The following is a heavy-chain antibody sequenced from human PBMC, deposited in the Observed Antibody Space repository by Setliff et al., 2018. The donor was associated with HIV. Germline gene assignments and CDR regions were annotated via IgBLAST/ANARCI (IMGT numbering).Heavy chain of an antibody. J-gene: IGHJ6*03. CDR2: LYVIGDT. CDR3: ALTGHRLLRGYMDV. Sequence: SETLSLTCYVTDDPISSYYWSWVRQPAGKGLEWIGRLYVIGDTNYNPSLKSRVTMSLDMSKKHFSLNLKSVTAADTAVYYCALTGHRLLRGYMDVWGKGTTVTVSS. D-gene: IGHD2-15*01. V-gene: IGHV4-4*07. CDR1: DDPISSYY.